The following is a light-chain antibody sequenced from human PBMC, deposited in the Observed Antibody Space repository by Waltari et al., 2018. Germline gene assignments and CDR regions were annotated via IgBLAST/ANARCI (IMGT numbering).Light chain of an antibody. CDR3: QQYNTWPT. CDR1: EDVSTW. Sequence: DIQMTQSPSSVSASVGDRVTITCRASEDVSTWLAWYQQKPGKVPQLLIFAASVLRTGVSSRFTGSDSGTDFPLTISSLQSEDFAVYFCQQYNTWPTFGGGTKVEIK. V-gene: IGKV1-12*01. CDR2: AAS. J-gene: IGKJ4*01.